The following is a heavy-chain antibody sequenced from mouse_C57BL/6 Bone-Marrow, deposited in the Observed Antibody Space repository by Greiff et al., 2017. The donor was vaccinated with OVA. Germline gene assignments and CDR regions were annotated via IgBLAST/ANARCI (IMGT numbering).Heavy chain of an antibody. CDR2: ISDGGSYT. D-gene: IGHD1-1*01. CDR3: ARDYYGSSYFVY. V-gene: IGHV5-4*01. Sequence: EVKLMESGGGLVKPGGSLKLSCAASGFTFSSYAMSWVRQTPEKRLEWVATISDGGSYTYYPDNVKGRFTISRDNAKNNLYLQMSHLKSEDTAMYYCARDYYGSSYFVYWGQGTTLTVSS. J-gene: IGHJ2*01. CDR1: GFTFSSYA.